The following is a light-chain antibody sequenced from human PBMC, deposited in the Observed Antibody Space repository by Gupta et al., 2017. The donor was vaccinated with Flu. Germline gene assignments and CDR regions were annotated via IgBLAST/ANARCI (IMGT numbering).Light chain of an antibody. J-gene: IGKJ1*01. CDR2: QVS. CDR1: QGLVYSDGKTY. Sequence: DVVMTQSPISLPVTLGQQASISCRSSQGLVYSDGKTYLHWFQQRPGQSPRRLIYQVSYRDSGVPDRFSGSGSGTDFTLKISRVEAEDVGIYFCMQGAHWPWAFGQGTTVESK. V-gene: IGKV2-30*01. CDR3: MQGAHWPWA.